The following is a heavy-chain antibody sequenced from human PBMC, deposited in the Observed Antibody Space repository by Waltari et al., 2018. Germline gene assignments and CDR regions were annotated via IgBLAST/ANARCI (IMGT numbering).Heavy chain of an antibody. V-gene: IGHV4-34*01. CDR1: GGSLRGYY. Sequence: AQLQQCGAGLLKPSETLTLTCAVYGGSLRGYYGTWIRQPPGKGLEWIGKINHSGSTNYNPSLKSRVTISVDTSKTQFSLMLSSVTAADTAVYYCGRLEITMVRGVMDYWGQGTLVTVSS. CDR3: GRLEITMVRGVMDY. D-gene: IGHD3-10*01. CDR2: INHSGST. J-gene: IGHJ4*02.